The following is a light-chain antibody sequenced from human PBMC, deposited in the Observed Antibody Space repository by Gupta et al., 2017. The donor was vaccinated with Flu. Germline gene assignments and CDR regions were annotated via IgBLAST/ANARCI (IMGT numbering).Light chain of an antibody. V-gene: IGKV1-5*03. CDR1: QSISSW. J-gene: IGKJ3*01. CDR3: QQDNSYPFT. Sequence: DIQMTPSPSTLSASVGDRVTITCRASQSISSWLAWYQQKPGKAPKLLIYKASSLESGVPSRFSGSGSGTEFTLTISSLQPDDFATYYCQQDNSYPFTFGHGTKVDIK. CDR2: KAS.